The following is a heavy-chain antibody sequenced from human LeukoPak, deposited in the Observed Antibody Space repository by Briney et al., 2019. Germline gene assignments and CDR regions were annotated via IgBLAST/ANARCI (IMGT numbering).Heavy chain of an antibody. V-gene: IGHV4-4*07. CDR3: AGYCSGGTCPLRF. CDR2: IYSSGST. D-gene: IGHD2-15*01. Sequence: PPETLSLTCTVSGGSISSYYWSCIRQPAGEGLEWIGGIYSSGSTNYNPSLKSRVTMSVDTSKNQFSLTLSSVTAADTAVYYCAGYCSGGTCPLRFWGQGTLVTVSS. J-gene: IGHJ4*02. CDR1: GGSISSYY.